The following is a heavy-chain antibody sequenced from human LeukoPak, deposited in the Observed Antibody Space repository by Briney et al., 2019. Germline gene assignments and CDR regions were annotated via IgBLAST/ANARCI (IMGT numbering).Heavy chain of an antibody. V-gene: IGHV3-48*01. CDR1: GFTFSSYT. J-gene: IGHJ6*03. CDR3: ARFAAGGSYYYYMDV. D-gene: IGHD6-25*01. CDR2: IGTSSTTI. Sequence: EGSLRLSCAASGFTFSSYTMNWVRQPPGKGLEWVSNIGTSSTTIYYADSVKGRFTISRDNAKNSLYLQMNSLRADDTAVYYCARFAAGGSYYYYMDVWGKGTTVTVSS.